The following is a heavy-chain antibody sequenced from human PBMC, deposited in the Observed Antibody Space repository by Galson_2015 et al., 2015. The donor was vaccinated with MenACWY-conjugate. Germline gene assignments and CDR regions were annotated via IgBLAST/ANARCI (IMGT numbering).Heavy chain of an antibody. J-gene: IGHJ4*02. CDR3: AKTRGASFYFDS. D-gene: IGHD1-26*01. CDR2: INPGGSST. V-gene: IGHV3-74*01. CDR1: GFIFNTYW. Sequence: SLRLSCAASGFIFNTYWMHWVRHAPGKGLVWVSRINPGGSSTTYADSVKDRFTISRDNAKNTLYLQMNSLRHEDMAVFYCAKTRGASFYFDSWGQGTLVTVSS.